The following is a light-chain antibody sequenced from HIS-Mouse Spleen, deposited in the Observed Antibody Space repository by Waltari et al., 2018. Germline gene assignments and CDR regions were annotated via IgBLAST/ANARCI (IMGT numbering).Light chain of an antibody. V-gene: IGLV1-40*01. CDR1: SSNIGAGYD. J-gene: IGLJ2*01. CDR2: GNS. CDR3: QSYDSSLSGSV. Sequence: QSVLTQPPSVSGAPGQRVPISCTGSSSNIGAGYDVPCYQQLPGTAPKLLIYGNSNRPSGVPDRFSGSKSGTSASLAITGLQAEDEADYYCQSYDSSLSGSVFGGGTKLTVL.